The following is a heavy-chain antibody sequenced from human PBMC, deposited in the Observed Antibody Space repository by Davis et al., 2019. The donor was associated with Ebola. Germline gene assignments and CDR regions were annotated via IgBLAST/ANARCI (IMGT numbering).Heavy chain of an antibody. CDR2: ISSSSSTV. J-gene: IGHJ4*02. CDR1: GFPFSSYS. D-gene: IGHD7-27*01. V-gene: IGHV3-48*04. Sequence: PGGSLRLSCAASGFPFSSYSMSWVRQAPGKGLEWVAYISSSSSTVYYADSVKGRFTISRDNAKRSLYLQMNNLRAEDTAVYFCAYLGSYDYWGQGTLVTVSS. CDR3: AYLGSYDY.